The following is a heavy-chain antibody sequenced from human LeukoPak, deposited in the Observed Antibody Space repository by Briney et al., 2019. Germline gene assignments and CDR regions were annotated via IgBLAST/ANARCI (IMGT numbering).Heavy chain of an antibody. V-gene: IGHV1-2*02. CDR3: AVPSEYSGYGEVPDY. CDR2: INPNSGGT. Sequence: AASVKVSCKASGYTFTGYYMHWVRRAPGQGLEWMGWINPNSGGTNYAQKFQGRVTMTRDTSISTACMELSRLRSDDTAVYYCAVPSEYSGYGEVPDYWGQGTLVTVSS. CDR1: GYTFTGYY. D-gene: IGHD5-12*01. J-gene: IGHJ4*02.